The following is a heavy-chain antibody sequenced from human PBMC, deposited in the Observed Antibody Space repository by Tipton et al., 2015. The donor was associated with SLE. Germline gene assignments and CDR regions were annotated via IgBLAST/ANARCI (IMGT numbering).Heavy chain of an antibody. CDR3: ARDRRGWYFEL. CDR1: GGSISSGSYY. J-gene: IGHJ2*01. V-gene: IGHV4-61*02. D-gene: IGHD3-10*01. CDR2: IYTSGST. Sequence: GLVKPSQTLSLTCTVSGGSISSGSYYWSWIRQPAGKGLEWIGRIYTSGSTNYNPSLKSRVTISVDTSKNHFSLQLSSVTAADTAVYYCARDRRGWYFELWGRGTLVTVSS.